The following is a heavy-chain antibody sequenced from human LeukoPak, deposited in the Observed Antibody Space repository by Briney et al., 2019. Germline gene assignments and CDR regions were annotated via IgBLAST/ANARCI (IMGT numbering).Heavy chain of an antibody. D-gene: IGHD3-16*02. J-gene: IGHJ4*02. CDR3: ARHTFGGVIAPIDY. CDR1: GFTFSSYS. Sequence: GGSLRLSCAASGFTFSSYSMNWVRQAPGKGLEWVSYVSSSSSTIYYADSVKGRFTISRDNAKNSLYLQMNSLRAEDTAVYYCARHTFGGVIAPIDYWGQGTLVTVSS. V-gene: IGHV3-48*04. CDR2: VSSSSSTI.